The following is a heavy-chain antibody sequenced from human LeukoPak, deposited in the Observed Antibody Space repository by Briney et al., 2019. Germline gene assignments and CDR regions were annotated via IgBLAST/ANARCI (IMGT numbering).Heavy chain of an antibody. Sequence: GGSLRLSCAASGFTVSSNYMSWVRQAPGKGLEWVSVIYSGGSTYYADSVKGRFTISRDNSKNTLYLQMNSLRAEDTAVYYCARDLRGCSYGYSPWGQGTLVTVSS. CDR2: IYSGGST. CDR3: ARDLRGCSYGYSP. J-gene: IGHJ5*02. CDR1: GFTVSSNY. D-gene: IGHD5-18*01. V-gene: IGHV3-53*01.